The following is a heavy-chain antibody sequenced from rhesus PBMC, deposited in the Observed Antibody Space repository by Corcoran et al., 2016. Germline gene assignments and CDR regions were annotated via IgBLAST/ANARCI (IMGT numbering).Heavy chain of an antibody. CDR1: GGSISSGYSY. CDR3: ARDRVYSGSWNSGNFEF. CDR2: INYSART. D-gene: IGHD6-25*01. J-gene: IGHJ1*01. Sequence: QVQLQESGPGLVKPSATLSLTCAVSGGSISSGYSYWRWIRQPPGKGLEWIRYINYSARTSSNPSLNIRVTISIDTAKNQYSLKLSSVTAADPAVYYCARDRVYSGSWNSGNFEFWGQGALGTVSS. V-gene: IGHV4-122*02.